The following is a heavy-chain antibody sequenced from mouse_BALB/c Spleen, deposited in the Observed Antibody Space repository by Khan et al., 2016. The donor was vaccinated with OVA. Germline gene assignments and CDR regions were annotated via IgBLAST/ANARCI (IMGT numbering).Heavy chain of an antibody. CDR1: GYTFTSYW. J-gene: IGHJ3*01. D-gene: IGHD1-1*01. Sequence: QVQLQQSGAELAKPGASVKMSCKASGYTFTSYWMHWVKQRPGQGLEWIGYINPSTGYTAYNQRFKDKVTLTADKSSSTAYMQLSSLTSEESAVYYCANHGSSSAWLTYWGQGTLVTVSA. CDR2: INPSTGYT. V-gene: IGHV1-7*01. CDR3: ANHGSSSAWLTY.